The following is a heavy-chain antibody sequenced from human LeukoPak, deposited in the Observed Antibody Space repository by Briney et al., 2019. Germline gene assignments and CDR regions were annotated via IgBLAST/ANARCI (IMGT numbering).Heavy chain of an antibody. D-gene: IGHD6-19*01. Sequence: GASVKVSFKVSGYTLTELSMHWVRQAPGKGLEWMGGFDPDDGETIYEQKFQGRVTMTEDTSTDPAYMELSSLRSEDTAVYYCATSSAVAGLNQASWFDPWGQGTLVTVSS. J-gene: IGHJ5*02. V-gene: IGHV1-24*01. CDR2: FDPDDGET. CDR3: ATSSAVAGLNQASWFDP. CDR1: GYTLTELS.